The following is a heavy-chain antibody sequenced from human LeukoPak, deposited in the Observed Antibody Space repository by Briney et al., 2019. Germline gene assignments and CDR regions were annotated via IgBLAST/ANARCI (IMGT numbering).Heavy chain of an antibody. CDR1: GGSISSYY. J-gene: IGHJ5*02. CDR2: IYTSGST. D-gene: IGHD6-19*01. Sequence: PSETLSHTCTVSGGSISSYYWSWIRQPAGKGLEWIGRIYTSGSTNYNPSLKSRVTMSVDTSKNQFSLKLSSVTAADTAVYYCAREPPGIAVAGSWFDPWGQGTLVTVSS. CDR3: AREPPGIAVAGSWFDP. V-gene: IGHV4-4*07.